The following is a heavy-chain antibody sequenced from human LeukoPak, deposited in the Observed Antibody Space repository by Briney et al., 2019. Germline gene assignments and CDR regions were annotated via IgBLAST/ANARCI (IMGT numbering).Heavy chain of an antibody. Sequence: GGSLRLSCAASGFTFSSYEMNWVRQAPGKGLEWVSYISSSGSTIYYADSVKGRFTISRDNAKNSVYLQMNSLRAEDTAVYYCARVWRTVDDSSGYRPFDIWGQGTMVTVSS. D-gene: IGHD3-22*01. V-gene: IGHV3-48*03. CDR2: ISSSGSTI. J-gene: IGHJ3*02. CDR3: ARVWRTVDDSSGYRPFDI. CDR1: GFTFSSYE.